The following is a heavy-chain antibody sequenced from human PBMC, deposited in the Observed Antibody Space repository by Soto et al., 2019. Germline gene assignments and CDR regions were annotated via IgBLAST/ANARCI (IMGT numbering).Heavy chain of an antibody. Sequence: SETLSLTCTVSGGSISSGGYYWGWIRQPPGKGLEWIGSIYYSGSTYYNPSLKSRVTISVDTSKNQFSLKLSSVTAADTAVYYCARQGRYYDFWSGYYGREYYYYGMDVWGQGTTVTVSS. J-gene: IGHJ6*02. CDR2: IYYSGST. D-gene: IGHD3-3*01. CDR3: ARQGRYYDFWSGYYGREYYYYGMDV. V-gene: IGHV4-39*01. CDR1: GGSISSGGYY.